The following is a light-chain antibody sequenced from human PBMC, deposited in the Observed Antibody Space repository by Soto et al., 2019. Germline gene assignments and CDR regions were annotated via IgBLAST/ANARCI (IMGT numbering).Light chain of an antibody. CDR2: AAS. V-gene: IGKV1-12*01. Sequence: DIKMTQSPSSVSASVGDRVTINCRASQRIGIYLAWYQQKPGRAPKLLIYAASTLQSGVPSRFRRSGSGTDFTLTISSLHPEDFATYFCQQANSLPYTFGQGTKLEIK. CDR1: QRIGIY. J-gene: IGKJ2*01. CDR3: QQANSLPYT.